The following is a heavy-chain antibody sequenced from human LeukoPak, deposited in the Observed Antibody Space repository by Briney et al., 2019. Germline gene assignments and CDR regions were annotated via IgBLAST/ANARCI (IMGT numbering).Heavy chain of an antibody. CDR1: GYTFTGYY. J-gene: IGHJ4*02. Sequence: ASVKVSCKASGYTFTGYYIHSVREAPGHGLLRMGWINTNTGNPTYAQGFTGRFVFSLDTSVSTAYLRISSLKAEDTAVYYCAREYSSSSSYWGQGTLVTVS. V-gene: IGHV7-4-1*02. D-gene: IGHD6-6*01. CDR3: AREYSSSSSY. CDR2: INTNTGNP.